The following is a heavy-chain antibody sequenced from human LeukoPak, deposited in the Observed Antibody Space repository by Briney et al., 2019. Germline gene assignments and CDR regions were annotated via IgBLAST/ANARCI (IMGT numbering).Heavy chain of an antibody. CDR3: ARAHSGSYYYFDY. CDR1: GGSISSHY. J-gene: IGHJ4*02. CDR2: IYYSGST. Sequence: PSETLSLTCTVSGGSISSHYWSWIRQPPGKGLEWIGYIYYSGSTDYNPSLKSRVTISVDTSKNQFSLKLSSVTAADTAVYYCARAHSGSYYYFDYWGQGTLVTVSS. V-gene: IGHV4-59*11. D-gene: IGHD1-26*01.